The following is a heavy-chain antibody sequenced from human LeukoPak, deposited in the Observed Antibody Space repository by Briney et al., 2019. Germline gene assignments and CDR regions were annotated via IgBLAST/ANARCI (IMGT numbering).Heavy chain of an antibody. V-gene: IGHV4-34*01. CDR2: INHSGST. D-gene: IGHD3-10*01. CDR3: ARGGQGVRGVIRGYYMDV. J-gene: IGHJ6*03. Sequence: SETLSLTCAVYGGSFSGYYWSWIRQPPGKGLEWIGEINHSGSTNYNPSLKSRVTISVDRSKNQFSLKLSSVTAADTAVYYCARGGQGVRGVIRGYYMDVWGKGTTVTVSS. CDR1: GGSFSGYY.